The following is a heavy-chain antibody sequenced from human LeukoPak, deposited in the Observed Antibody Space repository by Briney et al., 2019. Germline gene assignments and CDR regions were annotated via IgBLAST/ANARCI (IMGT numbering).Heavy chain of an antibody. CDR2: IYTSGST. Sequence: SETLSLTCTVSGGSISSGSYYRSWIRQPAGKGLEWIGRIYTSGSTNYNPSLKSRVTISVDTSKNQFSLKLSSVTAADTAVYYCARTMTSITIFGVDSYDAFDIWGQGTMVTVS. J-gene: IGHJ3*02. V-gene: IGHV4-61*02. CDR3: ARTMTSITIFGVDSYDAFDI. CDR1: GGSISSGSYY. D-gene: IGHD3-3*01.